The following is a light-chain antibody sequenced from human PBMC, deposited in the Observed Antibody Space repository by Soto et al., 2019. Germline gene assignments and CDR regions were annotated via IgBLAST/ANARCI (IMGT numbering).Light chain of an antibody. CDR2: GAS. CDR3: QRYGSSLGA. Sequence: EIVLTQSPGTLSLSPGERATLSCRASQSVSSAYLAWYQQKPGQAPRLLIYGASNRATGIPDRFSASGSGTDFTLTVSRLKTEVLAVDYCQRYGSSLGAFGPGTKVYIK. J-gene: IGKJ3*01. CDR1: QSVSSAY. V-gene: IGKV3-20*01.